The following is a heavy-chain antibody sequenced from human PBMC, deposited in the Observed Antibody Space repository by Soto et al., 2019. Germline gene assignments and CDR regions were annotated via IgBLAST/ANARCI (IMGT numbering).Heavy chain of an antibody. Sequence: GRSLRLSCAASGFTFSSYGMHWVRQAPGKGLEWVAVIWYDGSNKYYADSVKGRFTISRDNSKNTLYLQMNSLRAEDTAVYYCARGYSSSWFPTAQFDPWGQGTLVTVSS. D-gene: IGHD6-13*01. CDR3: ARGYSSSWFPTAQFDP. CDR2: IWYDGSNK. V-gene: IGHV3-33*01. J-gene: IGHJ5*02. CDR1: GFTFSSYG.